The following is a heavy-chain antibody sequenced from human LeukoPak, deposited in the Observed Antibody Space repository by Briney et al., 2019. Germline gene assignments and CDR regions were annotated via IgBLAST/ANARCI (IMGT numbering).Heavy chain of an antibody. CDR3: AREARYSRHNWFDP. V-gene: IGHV1-2*06. D-gene: IGHD3-9*01. J-gene: IGHJ5*02. CDR1: RYTFTGYY. CDR2: INPNSGGT. Sequence: ASVKVSCKASRYTFTGYYMHWVRQASGQGLEWMGRINPNSGGTNYAQKFQGRVTMTRDTSISTAYMELSRLRSDDTAVYYCAREARYSRHNWFDPWGQGTLVTVSS.